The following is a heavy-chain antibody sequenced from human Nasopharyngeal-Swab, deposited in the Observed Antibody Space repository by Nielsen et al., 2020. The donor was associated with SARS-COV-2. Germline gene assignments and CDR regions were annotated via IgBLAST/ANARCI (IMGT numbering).Heavy chain of an antibody. D-gene: IGHD3-3*01. CDR3: ARDDSSNYDFWSGYYTSFDY. V-gene: IGHV1-18*01. CDR2: ISAYNGNT. J-gene: IGHJ4*02. CDR1: GYTFTSYG. Sequence: ASVKVSCRASGYTFTSYGISWVRQAPGQGLEWMGWISAYNGNTNYPQKLQGRVTMTTDTSTSTAYMELRSLRSADTAVYYCARDDSSNYDFWSGYYTSFDYWGQGTLVTVSS.